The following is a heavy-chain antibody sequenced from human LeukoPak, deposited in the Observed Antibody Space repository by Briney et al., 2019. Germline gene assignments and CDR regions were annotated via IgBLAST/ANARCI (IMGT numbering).Heavy chain of an antibody. J-gene: IGHJ3*01. V-gene: IGHV4-59*08. CDR2: IHYSGRT. CDR3: ARPRDGYNFGAFDV. D-gene: IGHD5-24*01. Sequence: SETLSLTCSVSGDSISTYFWSWIRQPPGKGLEWIGNIHYSGRTNCNPSFKSRVTISVDTSKNQFSLKLSSVTAADTAIYYCARPRDGYNFGAFDVWGQGTLVSVSS. CDR1: GDSISTYF.